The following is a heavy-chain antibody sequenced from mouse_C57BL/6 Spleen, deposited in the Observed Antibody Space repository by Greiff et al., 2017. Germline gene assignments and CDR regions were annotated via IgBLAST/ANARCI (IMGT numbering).Heavy chain of an antibody. CDR2: IDPETGGT. V-gene: IGHV1-15*01. D-gene: IGHD2-1*01. Sequence: VQRVESGAELVRPGASVTLSCKASGYTFTDYEMHWVKQTPVHGLEWIGAIDPETGGTAYNQKFKGKAILTADKSSSTAYMELRSLTSEDSAVYYCTIYSMDYWGQGTSVTVSS. CDR1: GYTFTDYE. CDR3: TIYSMDY. J-gene: IGHJ4*01.